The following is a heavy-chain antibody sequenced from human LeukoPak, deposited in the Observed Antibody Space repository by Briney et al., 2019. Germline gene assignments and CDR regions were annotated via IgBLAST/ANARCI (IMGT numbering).Heavy chain of an antibody. V-gene: IGHV3-21*01. J-gene: IGHJ3*02. CDR3: ARPYYYDSSGYPSPNPAFDI. CDR1: GFTFSSYS. D-gene: IGHD3-22*01. CDR2: ISSSSSYI. Sequence: PGGSLRLSCAASGFTFSSYSMNWVRQAPGKGLEWVSSISSSSSYIKYADSVKGRFTISRDNSKNTLYLQMNSLRAEDTAAYYCARPYYYDSSGYPSPNPAFDIWGQGTMVTVSS.